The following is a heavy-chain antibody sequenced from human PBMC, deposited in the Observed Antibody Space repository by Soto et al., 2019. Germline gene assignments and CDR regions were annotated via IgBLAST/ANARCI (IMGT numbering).Heavy chain of an antibody. D-gene: IGHD2-21*02. CDR3: AKESRSSAVTATRVYGMDV. J-gene: IGHJ6*02. CDR1: GFTFSAYG. Sequence: QVQLVESGGGVVQPGRSLRLSCTPSGFTFSAYGMHWVRQAPGKGLEWVAAISHDGTNKYYGDSVRGRFTIFRDNSKNTLYLQMNTLRNEDTAVYYCAKESRSSAVTATRVYGMDVWGQGTTVTVSS. CDR2: ISHDGTNK. V-gene: IGHV3-30*18.